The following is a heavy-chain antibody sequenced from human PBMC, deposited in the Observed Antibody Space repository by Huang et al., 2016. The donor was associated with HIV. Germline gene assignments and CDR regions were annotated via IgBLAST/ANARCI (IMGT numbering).Heavy chain of an antibody. CDR3: VRIGYGENSYGSGYFDP. J-gene: IGHJ5*02. D-gene: IGHD4-17*01. CDR2: INGPGTHI. Sequence: EVQLVESGGGLVKPGGSLRLSCAASGFTLTTFSMNWFRQAPGRGLQWGASINGPGTHIYYADSVEGRFTISRDNTRNSLYLQLNSLRAEDTAVYYCVRIGYGENSYGSGYFDPWGQGTLFAVSS. CDR1: GFTLTTFS. V-gene: IGHV3-21*01.